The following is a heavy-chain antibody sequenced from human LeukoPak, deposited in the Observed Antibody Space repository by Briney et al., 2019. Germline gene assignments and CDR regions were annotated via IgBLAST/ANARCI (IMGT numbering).Heavy chain of an antibody. CDR3: ARHGAWYSSSWSFDY. J-gene: IGHJ4*02. V-gene: IGHV4-39*01. CDR1: GGSISSSSYY. Sequence: SETLSLTCTVSGGSISSSSYYWGWIRHPPGKGLEWLGSIYYSGSTYYNPSLKSRVTISVDTSKNQFSLKLSSVTAVDTAAYDCARHGAWYSSSWSFDYWGQGTLVTVSS. CDR2: IYYSGST. D-gene: IGHD6-13*01.